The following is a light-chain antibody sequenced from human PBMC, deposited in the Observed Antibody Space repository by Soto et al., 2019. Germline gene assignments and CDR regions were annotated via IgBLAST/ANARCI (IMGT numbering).Light chain of an antibody. CDR3: QQSYRTPRT. Sequence: DIQMTQSPSSLSASVGDRVTITCRASQSISSYLNWYQQKPGKAPKLLIYAESSLQSGVPSRFSGSGSGTDFTLTISSLQPEDFATYYCQQSYRTPRTFGQGTKVEIK. V-gene: IGKV1-39*01. CDR2: AES. CDR1: QSISSY. J-gene: IGKJ1*01.